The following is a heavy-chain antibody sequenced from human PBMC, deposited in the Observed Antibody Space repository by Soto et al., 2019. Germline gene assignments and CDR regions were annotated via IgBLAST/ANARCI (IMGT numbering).Heavy chain of an antibody. CDR3: ARWGIAAGDY. V-gene: IGHV3-33*01. Sequence: QVQLVESGGGVVQPGRSLRLSCAASGFTFSSYGMHWVRQAPGKGLEWVAVIWYDGSNKDYADSVKGRFTISRDNSKNTLYLQMNSLRAEDTGVYYCARWGIAAGDYWGQGTLVTVSS. J-gene: IGHJ4*02. CDR1: GFTFSSYG. CDR2: IWYDGSNK. D-gene: IGHD6-13*01.